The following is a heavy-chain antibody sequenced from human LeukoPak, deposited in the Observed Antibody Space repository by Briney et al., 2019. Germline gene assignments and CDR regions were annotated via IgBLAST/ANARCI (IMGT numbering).Heavy chain of an antibody. Sequence: GGSLRLSCAASGFTLSGSALYWVRQASGKGLEWVGRIRTKANNYATTYAASVRGRFSISRDDSKNMAYLQMNSLKTEDTAVYYCTINLRTGFYYFDYWGQGTLVTVSS. V-gene: IGHV3-73*01. CDR1: GFTLSGSA. CDR2: IRTKANNYAT. CDR3: TINLRTGFYYFDY. J-gene: IGHJ4*02. D-gene: IGHD1-14*01.